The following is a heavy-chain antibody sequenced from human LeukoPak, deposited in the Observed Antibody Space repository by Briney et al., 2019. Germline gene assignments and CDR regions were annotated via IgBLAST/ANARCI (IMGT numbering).Heavy chain of an antibody. CDR2: IYPGDSDT. V-gene: IGHV5-51*01. CDR3: ARVAGSTSYREFDY. Sequence: GEPLHISWQGSGSSFTSYWIGWARQMPGKGLEWMGIIYPGDSDTRYSPSFQGQVTISADKSISTAYSQWSSLKASDTAMYYCARVAGSTSYREFDYWGQGTLVTVSS. D-gene: IGHD2-2*01. CDR1: GSSFTSYW. J-gene: IGHJ4*02.